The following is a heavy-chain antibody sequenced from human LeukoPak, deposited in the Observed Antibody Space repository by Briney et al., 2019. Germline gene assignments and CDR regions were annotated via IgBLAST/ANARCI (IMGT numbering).Heavy chain of an antibody. J-gene: IGHJ6*04. CDR2: ISGSDGST. D-gene: IGHD1-1*01. Sequence: GGSLRLSCAASGFTFDSYAMRWVRQAPGKGLEWVSSISGSDGSTYYVDFVKGRFTISRDNSKNTLYLQMNSLRAEDTAVYYCAKGRASGTLYYYGMDVWGKGTTVTVSA. CDR1: GFTFDSYA. V-gene: IGHV3-23*01. CDR3: AKGRASGTLYYYGMDV.